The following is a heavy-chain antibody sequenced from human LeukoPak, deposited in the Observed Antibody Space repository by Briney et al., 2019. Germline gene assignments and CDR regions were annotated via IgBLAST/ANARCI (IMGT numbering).Heavy chain of an antibody. Sequence: SETLSLTSTVSGGSISSYYWSWIRQPPGKGLEWIGYIYYSGSTNYNPSLKSRVTISVDTSKNQFSLKLSSVTAADTAVYYCARDRVKAAAGAGAFDIWGQGTMVTVSS. J-gene: IGHJ3*02. CDR2: IYYSGST. V-gene: IGHV4-59*01. CDR1: GGSISSYY. CDR3: ARDRVKAAAGAGAFDI. D-gene: IGHD6-13*01.